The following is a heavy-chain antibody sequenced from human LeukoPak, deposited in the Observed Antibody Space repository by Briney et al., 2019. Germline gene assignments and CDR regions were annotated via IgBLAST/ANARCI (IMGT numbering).Heavy chain of an antibody. V-gene: IGHV1-69*04. CDR3: ARGVAVAGLAFDI. J-gene: IGHJ3*02. CDR1: GGTFSSYA. D-gene: IGHD6-19*01. CDR2: IIPILGIA. Sequence: GASVKVSCKASGGTFSSYAISWVRQAPGQGLEWMGRIIPILGIANYAQKFQGRVTITADKSTSTAYMELSSLRSEDTAVYYCARGVAVAGLAFDIWGQGTMVTVSS.